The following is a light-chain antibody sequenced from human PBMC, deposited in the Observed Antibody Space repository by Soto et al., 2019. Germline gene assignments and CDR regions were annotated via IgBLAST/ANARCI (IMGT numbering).Light chain of an antibody. CDR2: GAS. J-gene: IGKJ1*01. Sequence: EIVLTQSPGTLSLSPGARATLSCRASQSVSSYLAWYQQKPGQAPRLLIYGASSRATGIPDRFSGSGSGTDFSLTISRLEPEDFAVYYCQQYVSSSRTFGQGTKVEIK. V-gene: IGKV3-20*01. CDR3: QQYVSSSRT. CDR1: QSVSSY.